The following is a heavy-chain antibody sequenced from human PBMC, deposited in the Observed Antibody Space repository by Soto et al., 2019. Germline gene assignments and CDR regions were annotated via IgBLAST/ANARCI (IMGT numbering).Heavy chain of an antibody. CDR2: IRSKANSYAT. D-gene: IGHD2-2*01. V-gene: IGHV3-73*01. J-gene: IGHJ5*02. Sequence: ADSLRLPCASSGFTFSVSAMHWFRQAAGEGLEWVGRIRSKANSYATAYAASVKGRFTISRDDSKNTAYLQMHSLKTEDTAVYYCTRHADIVVVPAAMYNWFDPWGQGTLVIVSS. CDR3: TRHADIVVVPAAMYNWFDP. CDR1: GFTFSVSA.